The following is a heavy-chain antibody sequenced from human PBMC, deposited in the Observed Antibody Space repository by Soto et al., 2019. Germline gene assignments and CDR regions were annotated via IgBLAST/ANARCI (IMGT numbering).Heavy chain of an antibody. CDR1: GGTFSSYA. V-gene: IGHV1-69*13. CDR2: IIPIFGTA. D-gene: IGHD5-18*01. Sequence: ASVKVSCKASGGTFSSYAISWVRQAPGQGLEWMGGIIPIFGTANYAQKFQGRVTITADESTSTAYMELSSLRSEDTAVYYCARAPRPGTAMATWGQGTLVTVSS. CDR3: ARAPRPGTAMAT. J-gene: IGHJ4*02.